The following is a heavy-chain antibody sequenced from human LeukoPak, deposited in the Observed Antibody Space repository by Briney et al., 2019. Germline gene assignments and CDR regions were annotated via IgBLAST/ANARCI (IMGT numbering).Heavy chain of an antibody. CDR1: GFTVSNNY. CDR3: ARGQYYASGSPGCLDV. Sequence: GGSLRLSCAASGFTVSNNYMSWVRQAPGKGLEWVSVIYSGGSTDYTDSVKGRFTISRHNSKNTLYLQMNSLRAEDTAVYYCARGQYYASGSPGCLDVWGQGTTVTVSS. D-gene: IGHD3-10*01. CDR2: IYSGGST. J-gene: IGHJ6*02. V-gene: IGHV3-53*04.